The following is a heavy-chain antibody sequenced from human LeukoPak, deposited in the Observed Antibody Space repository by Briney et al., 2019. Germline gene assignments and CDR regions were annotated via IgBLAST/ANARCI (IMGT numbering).Heavy chain of an antibody. CDR2: IYYSGST. J-gene: IGHJ5*02. CDR3: ARQRMLSWFDP. Sequence: SETLSLTCTVSGGSISSSSYYWGWIRQPPGKGLEWIGSIYYSGSTYYNPSLKSRVTISVDTSKNQFSLKLSSVTAADTAVYYCARQRMLSWFDPWGQGTLVTVSS. V-gene: IGHV4-39*01. D-gene: IGHD3-10*02. CDR1: GGSISSSSYY.